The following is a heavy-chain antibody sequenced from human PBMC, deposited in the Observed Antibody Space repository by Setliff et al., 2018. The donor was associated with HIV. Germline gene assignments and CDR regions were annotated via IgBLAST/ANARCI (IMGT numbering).Heavy chain of an antibody. CDR3: AKGFRPVDTALVSGPTY. Sequence: GGSLRLSCAASGFTFSSYAMSWVRQTPEKGLEWVSIITSGGSTYYADSAKDRFIISRDNSQNTLYLQMNSLRADDTAIYYCAKGFRPVDTALVSGPTYWGQGIRVTVSS. CDR1: GFTFSSYA. J-gene: IGHJ4*02. CDR2: ITSGGST. D-gene: IGHD5-18*01. V-gene: IGHV3-23*01.